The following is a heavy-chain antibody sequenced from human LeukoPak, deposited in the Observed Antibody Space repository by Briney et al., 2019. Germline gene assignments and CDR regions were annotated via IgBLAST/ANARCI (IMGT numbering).Heavy chain of an antibody. CDR3: ANSKWFYFDS. CDR1: QFTFRNYE. J-gene: IGHJ4*02. CDR2: TGSSTI. V-gene: IGHV3-48*03. D-gene: IGHD3-22*01. Sequence: PGGSLRLTCTTSQFTFRNYEVNWVRQAPGKGLEWISFTGSSTIQYADSVTGQFTISRDNAKNSLYLQMNSLRVEDTAVYYCANSKWFYFDSWGQGTLVTVSS.